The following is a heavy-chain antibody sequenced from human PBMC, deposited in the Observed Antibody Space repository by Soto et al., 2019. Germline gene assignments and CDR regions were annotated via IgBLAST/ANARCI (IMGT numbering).Heavy chain of an antibody. V-gene: IGHV6-1*01. CDR3: ARDPPPGDIPGTTGVDP. Sequence: QVQLQQSGPGLVKPSQTLSLTCAISGDSVSSNSAAWNWIRQSPSRGLEWLGRTYYRSKWYNDYAVSVKSRTTTNPDTSKNQFSLQLNSVTPEDTAVYYCARDPPPGDIPGTTGVDPWGQGTLVTVSS. J-gene: IGHJ5*02. CDR1: GDSVSSNSAA. CDR2: TYYRSKWYN. D-gene: IGHD1-7*01.